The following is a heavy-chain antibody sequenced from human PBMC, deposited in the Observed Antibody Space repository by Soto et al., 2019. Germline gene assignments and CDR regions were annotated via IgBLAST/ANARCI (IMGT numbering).Heavy chain of an antibody. CDR1: GFTFSSYG. CDR3: ARDRPVYGSGSNGMDF. D-gene: IGHD3-10*01. Sequence: GGSLRLSCVTSGFTFSSYGMHWVPQAPGKGLEWLAIIRYDGSNKYYGDSVKGRFTISRDNSNNTLYLEMNNLRAEDTAVYYCARDRPVYGSGSNGMDFWGQGTTVTVSS. V-gene: IGHV3-30*02. CDR2: IRYDGSNK. J-gene: IGHJ6*02.